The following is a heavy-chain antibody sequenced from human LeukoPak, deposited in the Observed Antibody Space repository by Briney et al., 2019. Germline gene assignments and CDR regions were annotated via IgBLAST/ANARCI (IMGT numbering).Heavy chain of an antibody. CDR1: GLSFSTSGVG. V-gene: IGHV2-5*02. CDR3: AHKIRGVMNR. D-gene: IGHD3-10*01. CDR2: IYWDDDK. J-gene: IGHJ5*02. Sequence: SGPTLVNPTQTLALTCTFSGLSFSTSGVGVGWIRQPPGEALEWLALIYWDDDKRYSPSLKNRLTITKDTSKNQVVLTMTNMDPVDTVTYYCAHKIRGVMNRWGQGTLVTVSS.